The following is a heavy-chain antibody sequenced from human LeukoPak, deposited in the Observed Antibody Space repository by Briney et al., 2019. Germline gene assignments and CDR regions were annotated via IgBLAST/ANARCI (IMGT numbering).Heavy chain of an antibody. Sequence: PGGSLRLSCAASGFTFSSYWMHWVRQAPGKGLVWVSRINSDGSSTSYADSVKGRFTISRDNAKNTLYLQMNSLRAEDTAVYYCARVWYYDILTGYSPFDYWGQGILVTVSS. CDR3: ARVWYYDILTGYSPFDY. CDR1: GFTFSSYW. CDR2: INSDGSST. J-gene: IGHJ4*02. V-gene: IGHV3-74*01. D-gene: IGHD3-9*01.